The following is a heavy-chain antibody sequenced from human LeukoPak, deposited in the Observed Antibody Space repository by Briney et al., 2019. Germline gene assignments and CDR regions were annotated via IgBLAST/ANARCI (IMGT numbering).Heavy chain of an antibody. Sequence: PGRSLRLSCAASGFTFSSYGMHWVRQAPGKGLEWVAVISYDGSNKYYADSVKGRFTISRDNSKNTLYLQMNSLRAEDTAVYYCAKSPLEGSGCYEYWFDPWGQGTLVTVSS. V-gene: IGHV3-30*18. CDR2: ISYDGSNK. D-gene: IGHD6-19*01. CDR1: GFTFSSYG. J-gene: IGHJ5*02. CDR3: AKSPLEGSGCYEYWFDP.